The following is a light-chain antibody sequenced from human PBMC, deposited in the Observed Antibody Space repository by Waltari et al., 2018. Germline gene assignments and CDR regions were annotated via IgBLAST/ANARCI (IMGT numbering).Light chain of an antibody. V-gene: IGLV2-11*01. CDR3: CSYAGSHVI. CDR1: SSDIGANYAF. Sequence: QSALTQPRSVSGSPGQSVTISCTGTSSDIGANYAFVSWYQQHPGKAPKPVIYDVSVRPLGVPGRFSGSKSGNTASLTISGLQSEDEAEYYCCSYAGSHVILGGGTKLTVL. CDR2: DVS. J-gene: IGLJ2*01.